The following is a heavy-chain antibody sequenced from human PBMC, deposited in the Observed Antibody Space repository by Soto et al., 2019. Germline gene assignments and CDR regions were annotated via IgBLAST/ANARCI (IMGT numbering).Heavy chain of an antibody. CDR2: IIPFYGTT. CDR1: AGTFIDYA. Sequence: VQLEQSGAEVKKPGSSVKVSCRASAGTFIDYAISWVRQAPGQGLEWLGGIIPFYGTTNYAQSFQGGVTFITDTYMSEVYKELSSLKSEDTAVYYCVTYPVVSGVVRGMGVRGQGTTITVSS. J-gene: IGHJ6*02. CDR3: VTYPVVSGVVRGMGV. V-gene: IGHV1-69*06. D-gene: IGHD3-22*01.